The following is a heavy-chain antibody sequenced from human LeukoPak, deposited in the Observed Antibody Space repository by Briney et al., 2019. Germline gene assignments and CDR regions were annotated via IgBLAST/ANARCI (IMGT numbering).Heavy chain of an antibody. Sequence: GGSLRLSWAASGFTVSSNYMSWVRQAPGKGLEWVSVIYSGGSTYYADSVKGRFTITRDNSKNTLYLQMNSLRAEDTAVYYCAREEYDILTGSYYFDYWGQGTLVTVSS. J-gene: IGHJ4*02. CDR1: GFTVSSNY. CDR3: AREEYDILTGSYYFDY. D-gene: IGHD3-9*01. V-gene: IGHV3-53*01. CDR2: IYSGGST.